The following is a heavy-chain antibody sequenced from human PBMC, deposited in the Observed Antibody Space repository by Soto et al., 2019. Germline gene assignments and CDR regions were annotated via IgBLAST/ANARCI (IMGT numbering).Heavy chain of an antibody. Sequence: EVQLVESGGVLVQPGGSLRLSCAASGFTFNKYWMAWVRQAPGKGLECVANINQPGSDKYYVDSVKGRFTISRDNTKNSRYLQMNSLRVEDTAVYYFRRGSGSFDSGGQGTLVTVSS. V-gene: IGHV3-7*01. J-gene: IGHJ4*02. CDR3: RRGSGSFDS. CDR1: GFTFNKYW. CDR2: INQPGSDK.